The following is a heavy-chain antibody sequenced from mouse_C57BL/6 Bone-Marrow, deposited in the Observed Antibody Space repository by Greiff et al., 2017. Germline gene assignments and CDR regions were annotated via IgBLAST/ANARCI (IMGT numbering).Heavy chain of an antibody. J-gene: IGHJ3*01. Sequence: VQLQQSGAELARPGASVKLSCKASGYTFTSYGISWVKQRTGQGLEWIGEIYPRSGNTYYNEKFKGKATLTADKSSSTAYMELRSLTSEDSAVYFCARVALQGDWFAYWGQGTLVTVSA. CDR1: GYTFTSYG. D-gene: IGHD6-1*01. V-gene: IGHV1-81*01. CDR3: ARVALQGDWFAY. CDR2: IYPRSGNT.